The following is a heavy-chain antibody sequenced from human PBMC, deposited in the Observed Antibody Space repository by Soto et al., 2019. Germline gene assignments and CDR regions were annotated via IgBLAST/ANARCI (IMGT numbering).Heavy chain of an antibody. CDR1: GFTFSSYA. Sequence: PGGSLRLSCAASGFTFSSYAMSWVRQAPGKGLEWVSAISGSGGSTYYADSVEGRFTISRDNSKNTLYLQMNSLRAEDTAVYYCAKQLRVVIILLDYWGQGTLVTVSS. J-gene: IGHJ4*02. V-gene: IGHV3-23*01. CDR3: AKQLRVVIILLDY. D-gene: IGHD3-3*01. CDR2: ISGSGGST.